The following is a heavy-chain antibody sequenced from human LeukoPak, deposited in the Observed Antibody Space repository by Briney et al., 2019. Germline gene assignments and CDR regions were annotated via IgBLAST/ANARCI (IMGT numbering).Heavy chain of an antibody. CDR3: ARAVWFGELYFDY. Sequence: GGSLRLSCAASGFTVSSNYMSWVRQAPGKGLEWVSVIYSGGSTYYADSVKGRFTISRDNSKNTLYLQMNSPRAEDTAVYYCARAVWFGELYFDYWGQGTLVTVSS. V-gene: IGHV3-53*01. J-gene: IGHJ4*02. CDR1: GFTVSSNY. CDR2: IYSGGST. D-gene: IGHD3-10*01.